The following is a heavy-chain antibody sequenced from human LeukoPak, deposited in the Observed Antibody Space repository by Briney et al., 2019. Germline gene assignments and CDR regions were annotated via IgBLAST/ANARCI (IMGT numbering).Heavy chain of an antibody. D-gene: IGHD3-9*01. CDR1: GYTFTSYG. CDR3: ASAQYDILTGYPLFDY. CDR2: ISAYNGNT. V-gene: IGHV1-18*01. J-gene: IGHJ4*02. Sequence: ASVKVSCKASGYTFTSYGISWVRQAPGQGLEWMGWISAYNGNTNYAQKLQGRVTMTTDTSTSTAYMELRSLRSDDTAVYYWASAQYDILTGYPLFDYWGQGTLVTVSS.